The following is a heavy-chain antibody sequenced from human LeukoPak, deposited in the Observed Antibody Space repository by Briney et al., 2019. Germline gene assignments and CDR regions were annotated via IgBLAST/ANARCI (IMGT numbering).Heavy chain of an antibody. V-gene: IGHV4-4*02. Sequence: SETLSLTCAVSGGSIKSNSWWSWVRQPPGKGLEWIGEIYHSGSTNYNPSLESRVTVSVDKSKNQFSLDLSSVTAADTAVYYCARLTPVPGIAAAGYDYWGQGTLVTVSS. J-gene: IGHJ4*02. CDR3: ARLTPVPGIAAAGYDY. D-gene: IGHD6-13*01. CDR2: IYHSGST. CDR1: GGSIKSNSW.